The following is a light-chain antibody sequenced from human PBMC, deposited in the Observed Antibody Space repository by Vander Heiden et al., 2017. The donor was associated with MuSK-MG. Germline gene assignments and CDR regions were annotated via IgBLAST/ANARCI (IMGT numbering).Light chain of an antibody. CDR2: GVS. CDR3: QQYGSSPAWT. J-gene: IGKJ1*01. CDR1: QSVSSSY. Sequence: EIVLTQSPGTLSLSPGERATLSCRASQSVSSSYLAWYQHKPGQAPRLLIYGVSSRAPGIPDRFSGSGSGTDFTLTISRLEPEDFAVYYCQQYGSSPAWTFGQGTKVEIK. V-gene: IGKV3-20*01.